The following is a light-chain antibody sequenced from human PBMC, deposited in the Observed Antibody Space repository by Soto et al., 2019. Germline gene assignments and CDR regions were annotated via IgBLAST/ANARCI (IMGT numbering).Light chain of an antibody. CDR3: QQYNNWLWT. J-gene: IGKJ1*01. CDR1: QSLSTSY. CDR2: AAS. Sequence: DIVLTQSPGTLSLSPGERATLSCRASQSLSTSYLAWYQQKPGQAPRLLIYAASNRATGIPDRFSGSGSGTEFTLTISSLQSEDFAVYYCQQYNNWLWTFGQGTKVDIK. V-gene: IGKV3-20*01.